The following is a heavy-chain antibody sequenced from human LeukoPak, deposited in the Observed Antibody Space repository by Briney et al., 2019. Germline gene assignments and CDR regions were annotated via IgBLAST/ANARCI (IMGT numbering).Heavy chain of an antibody. CDR1: GFTFSSYD. D-gene: IGHD6-13*01. V-gene: IGHV3-13*01. CDR2: ISTAGDT. J-gene: IGHJ4*02. CDR3: ARGIAAAGKAYYFDY. Sequence: GGSLRLSCAASGFTFSSYDMHWVRQATGKGLEWVSAISTAGDTYYPGSVKGRFTISRENAKNSLYLQMNSLRAGDTAVYYCARGIAAAGKAYYFDYWGQGTLVTVSS.